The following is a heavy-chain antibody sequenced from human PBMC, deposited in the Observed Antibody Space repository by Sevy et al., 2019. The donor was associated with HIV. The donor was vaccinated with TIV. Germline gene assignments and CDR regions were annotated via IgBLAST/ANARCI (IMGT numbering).Heavy chain of an antibody. CDR3: AGENAWGRGYS. D-gene: IGHD1-26*01. V-gene: IGHV4-59*08. CDR2: IYYNGHI. Sequence: SETLSLTCTVSGGSITSLYWNWIRQPPGKGLEWIANIYYNGHINNNPCLKSRVTLSLDTSKNQFSLRLSSVTAADTAMYYCAGENAWGRGYSWGQGTLVTVSS. CDR1: GGSITSLY. J-gene: IGHJ4*02.